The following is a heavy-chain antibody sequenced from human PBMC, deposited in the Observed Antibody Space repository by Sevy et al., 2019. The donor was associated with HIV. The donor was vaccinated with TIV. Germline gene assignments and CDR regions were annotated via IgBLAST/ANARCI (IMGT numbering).Heavy chain of an antibody. Sequence: GGSLRLSCTASGFTVSSNYMSWVRQAPGKGLEWVSIIYSGGNTYYADSVKGRFTISRDNSKNTLYLQMNYLRTDDTAGYYCARDVRLGGQGTLVTVSS. CDR3: ARDVRL. CDR2: IYSGGNT. J-gene: IGHJ4*02. CDR1: GFTVSSNY. D-gene: IGHD3-9*01. V-gene: IGHV3-66*01.